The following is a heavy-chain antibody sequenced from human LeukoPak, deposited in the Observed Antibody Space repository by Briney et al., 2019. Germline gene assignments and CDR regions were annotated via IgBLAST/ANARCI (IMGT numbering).Heavy chain of an antibody. CDR1: GFTFSSYA. V-gene: IGHV3-23*01. D-gene: IGHD3-10*01. CDR3: AKVPHYYGSGSYYNDDAFDI. CDR2: ISGSGGST. Sequence: NPGGSLRLSCAASGFTFSSYAMSWVRQAPGKGLEWVSAISGSGGSTYYADSVKGRFTISRDNSKNTLYLQMNSLRAEDTAVYYCAKVPHYYGSGSYYNDDAFDIWGQGTMVTVSS. J-gene: IGHJ3*02.